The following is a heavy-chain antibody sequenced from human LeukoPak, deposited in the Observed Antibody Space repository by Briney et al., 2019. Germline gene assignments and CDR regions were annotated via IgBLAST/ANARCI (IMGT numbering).Heavy chain of an antibody. V-gene: IGHV3-53*01. CDR2: IYSGGGT. CDR1: GFIVSNNY. Sequence: GGSLRLSCAASGFIVSNNYMSWVRQAPGKGLEWVSVIYSGGGTFYSDSVKGRFTFSRDNAKNTLYLQMNSLRAEDTAVYYCARDAVDTANAVWGQGTTVTVSS. D-gene: IGHD5-18*01. CDR3: ARDAVDTANAV. J-gene: IGHJ6*02.